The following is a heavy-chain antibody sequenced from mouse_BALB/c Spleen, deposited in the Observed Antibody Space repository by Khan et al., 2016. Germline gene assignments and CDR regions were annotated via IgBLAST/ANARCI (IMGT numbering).Heavy chain of an antibody. Sequence: EVQLQESRPSLVKPSQTLSLTCSVTGDSITSGYWNWIRKFPGNELEYMGYISYSGSTYYNPSLKSRISITRDTSKNQYYLQLNSVTTEDTATYYCARDYGYAGAMDYWGQGTSVTVSS. CDR2: ISYSGST. D-gene: IGHD1-2*01. CDR1: GDSITSGY. V-gene: IGHV3-8*02. CDR3: ARDYGYAGAMDY. J-gene: IGHJ4*01.